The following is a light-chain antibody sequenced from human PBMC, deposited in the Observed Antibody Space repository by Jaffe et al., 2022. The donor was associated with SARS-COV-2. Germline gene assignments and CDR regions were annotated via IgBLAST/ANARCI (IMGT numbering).Light chain of an antibody. V-gene: IGKV3-20*01. Sequence: EIVLTQSPGTLSLSPGERATLSCRASQSVSSSYLAWYQQKPGQAPRLLIYGASSRATGIPDRFSGSGSGTDFTLTISRLEPEDFAVYYCQQYGSSVQVLTFGGGTKVEIK. J-gene: IGKJ4*01. CDR3: QQYGSSVQVLT. CDR1: QSVSSSY. CDR2: GAS.